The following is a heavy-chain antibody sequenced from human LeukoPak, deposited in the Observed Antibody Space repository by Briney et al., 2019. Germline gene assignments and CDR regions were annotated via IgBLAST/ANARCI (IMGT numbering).Heavy chain of an antibody. CDR3: ARGRSSSPFDAFDI. D-gene: IGHD6-6*01. J-gene: IGHJ3*02. Sequence: GGSLRLPCAASGFTVSSNYMSWVRQAPGKGLEWVSVIYGDGSTYNADSVKGRFTISRDSSKNTLYLQMNSLRAEDTAVYYCARGRSSSPFDAFDIWGQGTTVTVSS. CDR1: GFTVSSNY. V-gene: IGHV3-66*01. CDR2: IYGDGST.